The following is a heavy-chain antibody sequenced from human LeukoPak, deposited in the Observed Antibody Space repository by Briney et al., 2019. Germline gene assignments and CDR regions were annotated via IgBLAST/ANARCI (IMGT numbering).Heavy chain of an antibody. J-gene: IGHJ4*02. CDR2: ISSSGSYT. CDR3: ARDGWSVQHPHGY. Sequence: PGGSLRLSCAASGFTFSDYYMSWIRQAPGKGLEWVSYISSSGSYTNYADSVKGRFPISRDNAKNSLYLQMNSLRAEDTAVYYCARDGWSVQHPHGYWGQGTLVTVSS. CDR1: GFTFSDYY. V-gene: IGHV3-11*06. D-gene: IGHD2-15*01.